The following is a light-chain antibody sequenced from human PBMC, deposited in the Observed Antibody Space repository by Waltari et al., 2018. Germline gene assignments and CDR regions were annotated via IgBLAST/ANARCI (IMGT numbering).Light chain of an antibody. CDR2: GAS. J-gene: IGKJ1*01. V-gene: IGKV3-20*01. CDR3: QNYERVPVT. Sequence: EVVLTQSPGTLSLSPGERDTLSCRASQSIGRTLTWYQQKPGQSPGLLMYGASISAAGIPDGFSGSGSGTDFILTITRLVPEDFAVDYCQNYERVPVTFGQGAKVEIK. CDR1: QSIGRT.